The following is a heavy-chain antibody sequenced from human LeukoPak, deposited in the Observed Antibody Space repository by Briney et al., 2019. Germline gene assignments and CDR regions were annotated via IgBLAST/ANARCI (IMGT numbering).Heavy chain of an antibody. Sequence: ASVKVSCKASGYTFTSYAMNWVRQAPGQGLEWMGWINTNTGNPTYAQGFTGRFVFSLDTSVSTAYLQISSLKAEDTAVYYCAREREDIVVVVAANDVFDIWGQGTMVTVSS. J-gene: IGHJ3*02. CDR1: GYTFTSYA. CDR2: INTNTGNP. CDR3: AREREDIVVVVAANDVFDI. D-gene: IGHD2-15*01. V-gene: IGHV7-4-1*02.